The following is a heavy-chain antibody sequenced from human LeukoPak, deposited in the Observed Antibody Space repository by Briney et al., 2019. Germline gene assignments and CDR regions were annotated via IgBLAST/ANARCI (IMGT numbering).Heavy chain of an antibody. D-gene: IGHD3-22*01. Sequence: GASVKVSCKASGYTFTSYGISWVRQAPGQGLEWMGWISAYNGNTNYAQKLQGRVTMTTDTSTSTAYMELRSLRSDDTAVYYCARALRPYDSSGYSGYWGQGTLVTVSS. CDR1: GYTFTSYG. V-gene: IGHV1-18*01. CDR2: ISAYNGNT. J-gene: IGHJ4*02. CDR3: ARALRPYDSSGYSGY.